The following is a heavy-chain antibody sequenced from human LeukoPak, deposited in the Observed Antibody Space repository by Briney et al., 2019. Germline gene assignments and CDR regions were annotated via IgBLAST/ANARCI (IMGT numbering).Heavy chain of an antibody. CDR1: GFTFYDNG. D-gene: IGHD1-26*01. V-gene: IGHV3-20*04. CDR3: MRIRSYFFDY. CDR2: VDWSGGRT. J-gene: IGHJ4*02. Sequence: GGSLTLSCAASGFTFYDNGMTWVRQDPGRRLEWVSTVDWSGGRTSYADSVKGRFTISRDNAKNSLFLQMNSLRAEDTALYFCMRIRSYFFDYWGQGNLVTVSS.